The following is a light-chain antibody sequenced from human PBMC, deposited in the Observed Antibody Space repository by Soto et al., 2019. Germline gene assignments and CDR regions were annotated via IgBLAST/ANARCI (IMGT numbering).Light chain of an antibody. J-gene: IGKJ1*01. V-gene: IGKV1-39*01. CDR3: QQSYITPRT. Sequence: DIQMTQSPSSLSASVGDRVTIACRTSENINDDLNWYQQKPGKAPKLLIYAASNLQDGVPSRFSGAGSGTDFTLTISSLQPEDFATYYCQQSYITPRTFGQGTKVEIK. CDR2: AAS. CDR1: ENINDD.